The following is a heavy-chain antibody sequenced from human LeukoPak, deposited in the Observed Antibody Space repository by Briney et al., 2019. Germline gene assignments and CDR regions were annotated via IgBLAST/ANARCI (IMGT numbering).Heavy chain of an antibody. J-gene: IGHJ5*02. Sequence: ASVKVSCKASGYTFTGYYKHWVRQAPGQGLEWMGWINPNSGGTNYAQKFQGRVTMTRDTSISTAYMELSRLRSDDTAVYYCARLVVPAAVERWFDPWGQGTLVTVSS. CDR2: INPNSGGT. D-gene: IGHD2-2*01. CDR1: GYTFTGYY. V-gene: IGHV1-2*02. CDR3: ARLVVPAAVERWFDP.